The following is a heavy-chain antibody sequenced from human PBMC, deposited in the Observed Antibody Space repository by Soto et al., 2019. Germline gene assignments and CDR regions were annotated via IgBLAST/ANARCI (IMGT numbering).Heavy chain of an antibody. CDR2: IYSGGST. CDR1: GFTVSSNY. D-gene: IGHD3-22*01. Sequence: RLSCAASGFTVSSNYMSWVRQAPGKGLEWVSVIYSGGSTYYADSVKGRFTISRDNSKNTLYLQMNSLRAEDTAVYYCARVRGSGYYSYYFDYWGQGTLVTVSS. CDR3: ARVRGSGYYSYYFDY. J-gene: IGHJ4*02. V-gene: IGHV3-53*01.